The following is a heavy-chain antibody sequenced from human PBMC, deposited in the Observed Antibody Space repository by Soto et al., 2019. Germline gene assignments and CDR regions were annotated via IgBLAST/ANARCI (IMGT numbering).Heavy chain of an antibody. V-gene: IGHV4-39*01. CDR3: ARRVGLAARSWFDP. J-gene: IGHJ5*02. D-gene: IGHD6-6*01. CDR2: IYYSGST. Sequence: SETLSLTCTVSGGSISSSSYYWGWIRQPPGKGLEWIGSIYYSGSTYYNPSLKSRVTISVDTSKNQFSLKLSSVTAADTAVYYCARRVGLAARSWFDPWGQGTLVTVSS. CDR1: GGSISSSSYY.